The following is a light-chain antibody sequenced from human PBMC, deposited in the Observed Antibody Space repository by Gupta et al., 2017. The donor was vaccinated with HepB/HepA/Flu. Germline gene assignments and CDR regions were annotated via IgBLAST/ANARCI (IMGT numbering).Light chain of an antibody. CDR1: QRGSYKSKNY. CDR2: WAS. Sequence: DIVMTQSPDALAVSLGEGATIHCKSSQRGSYKSKNYLAWYQQKPGQPPKLLIYWASTRESGVPDRFSGSGSGTDFSLTISSLQAEDVAVYYCQQDDSSPQTFGQGTKVEIK. CDR3: QQDDSSPQT. V-gene: IGKV4-1*01. J-gene: IGKJ1*01.